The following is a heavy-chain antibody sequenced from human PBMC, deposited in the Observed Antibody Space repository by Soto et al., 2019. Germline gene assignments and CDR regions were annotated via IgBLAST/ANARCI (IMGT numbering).Heavy chain of an antibody. V-gene: IGHV1-69*13. J-gene: IGHJ6*02. Sequence: SVKVSCKASGGTFSSYAISWVRPAPGQGLELMGGIIPIFGTANYAQKFQGRVTITADESTSTAYMELSSLRSEDTAVYYCARSTGVVVAATKRYGMDVWGQGTTVTVSS. CDR3: ARSTGVVVAATKRYGMDV. CDR2: IIPIFGTA. D-gene: IGHD2-15*01. CDR1: GGTFSSYA.